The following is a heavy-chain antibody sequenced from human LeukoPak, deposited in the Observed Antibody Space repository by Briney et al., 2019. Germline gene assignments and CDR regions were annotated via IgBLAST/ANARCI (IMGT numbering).Heavy chain of an antibody. V-gene: IGHV3-7*01. CDR1: GFTFSSYW. D-gene: IGHD3-16*01. J-gene: IGHJ4*02. Sequence: GGSLGLSCAASGFTFSSYWMSWVRQAPGKGLEWVANIKQDGSEKYYVDSVKGRFTISRDNAKNSLYLQMNSLRAEDTAVYYCARGGYDYVWGGFDYWGQGTLVTVSS. CDR3: ARGGYDYVWGGFDY. CDR2: IKQDGSEK.